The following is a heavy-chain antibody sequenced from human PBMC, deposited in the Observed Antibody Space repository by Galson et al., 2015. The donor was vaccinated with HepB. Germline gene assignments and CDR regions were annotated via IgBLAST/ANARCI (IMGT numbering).Heavy chain of an antibody. CDR2: ISYDGSNK. V-gene: IGHV3-30*18. J-gene: IGHJ4*02. Sequence: SLRLSCAASGFTFSSYGMHWVRQAPGRGLEWVAVISYDGSNKYYADSVKGRFTISRDNSKNTLYLQMNSLRAEDTAVYYCAKDLSSSWYLPWYWGQGTLVTVSS. CDR1: GFTFSSYG. CDR3: AKDLSSSWYLPWY. D-gene: IGHD6-13*01.